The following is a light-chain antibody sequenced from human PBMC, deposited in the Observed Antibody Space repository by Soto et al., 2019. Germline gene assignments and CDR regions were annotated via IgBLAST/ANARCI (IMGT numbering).Light chain of an antibody. CDR3: RSHTTTSTLWV. Sequence: QSALTQPASVSGSPGQSITISCTGTSSDVGGYNYVSWYQQHSGKAPKLIIFEVSYRPSGVSNRFSGSKSGNTASLTISGLQAEDEAEYHCRSHTTTSTLWVFGGGTKLTVL. J-gene: IGLJ3*02. CDR1: SSDVGGYNY. V-gene: IGLV2-14*01. CDR2: EVS.